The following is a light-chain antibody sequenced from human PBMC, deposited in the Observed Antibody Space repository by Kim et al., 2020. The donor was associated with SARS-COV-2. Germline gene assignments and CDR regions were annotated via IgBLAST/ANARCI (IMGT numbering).Light chain of an antibody. V-gene: IGKV1-9*01. Sequence: SAAVGDRVTMTCRARQGISTYLAWYQQKPGKAPKLLIYAASTLQTGVTSRFSGSGSGTEFTLTISSLQPEDFATYYCQQLNSYPYTFGQGTKLEI. J-gene: IGKJ2*01. CDR1: QGISTY. CDR3: QQLNSYPYT. CDR2: AAS.